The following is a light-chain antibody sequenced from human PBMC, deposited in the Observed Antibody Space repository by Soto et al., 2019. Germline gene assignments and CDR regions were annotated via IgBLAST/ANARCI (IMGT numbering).Light chain of an antibody. V-gene: IGLV2-14*01. CDR1: SSEVGGYNY. Sequence: SVLTQPASVSGSPGQSITISCTGTSSEVGGYNYVSWYQQHPGKAPKLMIYDVSNRPSGVSNRFSGSKSGNTASLTIPGLQAEDEADYYCSSYTSSSTLYVFGTGTKVTVL. CDR2: DVS. CDR3: SSYTSSSTLYV. J-gene: IGLJ1*01.